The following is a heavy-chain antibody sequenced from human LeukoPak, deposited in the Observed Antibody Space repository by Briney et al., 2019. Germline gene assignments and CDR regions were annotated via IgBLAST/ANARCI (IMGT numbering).Heavy chain of an antibody. CDR3: ARLNVDIVATTFDY. V-gene: IGHV4-38-2*02. Sequence: SETLSLTCTVSGYSISSGYYWGWIRQPPGKGLEWIGRIYTSGSTNYNPSLKSRVTISVDTSKNQFSLKLSSVTAADTAVYYCARLNVDIVATTFDYWGQGTLVTVSS. CDR2: IYTSGST. CDR1: GYSISSGYY. J-gene: IGHJ4*02. D-gene: IGHD5-12*01.